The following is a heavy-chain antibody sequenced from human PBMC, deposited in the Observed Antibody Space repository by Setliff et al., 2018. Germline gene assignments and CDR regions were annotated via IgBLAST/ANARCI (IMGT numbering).Heavy chain of an antibody. CDR1: GFTFSSYW. J-gene: IGHJ4*02. V-gene: IGHV3-7*01. D-gene: IGHD4-17*01. CDR3: ARDGEYDYGDYVRFDY. Sequence: GGSLRLSCAASGFTFSSYWMSWVRQAPGKGLEWVANIKQDGSEKYYVDSVKGRFTISRDNAKDSLYLQMNSLRAEDTAVYYCARDGEYDYGDYVRFDYWGQGTLVTVSS. CDR2: IKQDGSEK.